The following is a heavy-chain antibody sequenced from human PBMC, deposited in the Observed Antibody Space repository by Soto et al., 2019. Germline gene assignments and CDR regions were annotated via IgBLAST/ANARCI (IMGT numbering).Heavy chain of an antibody. CDR2: INHSGST. CDR3: ARVTGRYSYGMDV. J-gene: IGHJ6*02. Sequence: HVQLQQWGAGLLNPSETLSLTCAVYGGSFSGYYWSWIRQPPGKGLGWIGEINHSGSTNYNPSLKSRVTISVDTSKNQSSLKLSSVTAADTAVYYCARVTGRYSYGMDVWGQGTTVTVSS. V-gene: IGHV4-34*01. CDR1: GGSFSGYY.